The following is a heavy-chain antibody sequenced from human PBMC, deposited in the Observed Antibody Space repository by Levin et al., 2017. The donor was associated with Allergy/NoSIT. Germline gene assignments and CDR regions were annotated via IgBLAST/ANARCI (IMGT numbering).Heavy chain of an antibody. CDR1: GYTFTGYY. V-gene: IGHV1-2*06. CDR3: ARERKLDFDY. D-gene: IGHD3-3*02. CDR2: INPNSGGT. J-gene: IGHJ4*02. Sequence: GESLKISCKASGYTFTGYYMHWVRQAPGQGLEWMGRINPNSGGTNYAQKFQGRVTMTRDTSISTAYMELSRLRSDDTAVYYCARERKLDFDYWGQGTLVTVSS.